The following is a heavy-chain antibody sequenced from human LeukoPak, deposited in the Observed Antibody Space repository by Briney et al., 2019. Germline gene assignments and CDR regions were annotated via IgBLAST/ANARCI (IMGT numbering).Heavy chain of an antibody. V-gene: IGHV1-69*13. CDR2: IIPIFGTA. CDR3: ARDQVPYYYDSSGYYLFDY. Sequence: SVKVSCKASGGTFSSYAISWVRQAPGQGLEWMGGIIPIFGTANYAQKFQGRVTITADESTSTAYMELSSLRSEDTAVYYCARDQVPYYYDSSGYYLFDYWGQGTLVTVSS. D-gene: IGHD3-22*01. CDR1: GGTFSSYA. J-gene: IGHJ4*02.